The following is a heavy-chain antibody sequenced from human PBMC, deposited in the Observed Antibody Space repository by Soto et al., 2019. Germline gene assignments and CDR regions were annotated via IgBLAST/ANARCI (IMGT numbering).Heavy chain of an antibody. CDR3: AKEGQYSGGYNWFDP. Sequence: GGSLRLSCAASGFTFSSYAMSWVRQAPGKGLEWVSAISGSGGSTYYADSVKGRFTISRDNSKNTLYLQMNSLRAEDTAVYYCAKEGQYSGGYNWFDPWSQGTLVTVSS. D-gene: IGHD1-26*01. J-gene: IGHJ5*02. CDR1: GFTFSSYA. CDR2: ISGSGGST. V-gene: IGHV3-23*01.